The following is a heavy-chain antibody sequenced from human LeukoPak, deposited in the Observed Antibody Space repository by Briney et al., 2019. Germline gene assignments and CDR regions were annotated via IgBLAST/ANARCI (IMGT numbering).Heavy chain of an antibody. D-gene: IGHD6-19*01. V-gene: IGHV5-51*01. CDR1: GYTFTSYW. J-gene: IGHJ4*02. Sequence: GESLKISCKGSGYTFTSYWIGWVRQMPGKGLEWMGIICPGDSDTRYSPSFQGQVTISADKSISTAYLQWNSLKASDTAMYYCARLRYSSGWYPFDYWGQGTLVTVSS. CDR2: ICPGDSDT. CDR3: ARLRYSSGWYPFDY.